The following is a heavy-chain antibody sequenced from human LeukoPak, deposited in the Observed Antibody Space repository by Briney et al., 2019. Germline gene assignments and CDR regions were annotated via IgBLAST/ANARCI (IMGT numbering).Heavy chain of an antibody. J-gene: IGHJ4*02. V-gene: IGHV4-4*07. CDR1: GGSIRSYY. Sequence: SETLSLTCTVSGGSIRSYYWSWIRQPAGKGLEWIGRIHIIGTTNYNPSLTGRITMSVDTSKNQFSLKLSSVTAADTAVYYCVGDSSGYYYGEKHFDYWGQGALVTVSS. CDR2: IHIIGTT. D-gene: IGHD3-22*01. CDR3: VGDSSGYYYGEKHFDY.